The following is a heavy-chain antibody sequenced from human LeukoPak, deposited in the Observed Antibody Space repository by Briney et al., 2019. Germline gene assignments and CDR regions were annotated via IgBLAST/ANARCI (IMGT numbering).Heavy chain of an antibody. D-gene: IGHD2-2*01. V-gene: IGHV3-7*03. CDR2: IEQDGTEK. J-gene: IGHJ4*02. CDR1: GFTFTTYW. Sequence: GGSLRLSCAASGFTFTTYWMSWVRQAPGKGLEWVANIEQDGTEKYYVDSVKGRFTISRDNAKNSLYLQMNSLRAEDTALYYCARRGKKYQLLRYFDYWGQGTLVTVSS. CDR3: ARRGKKYQLLRYFDY.